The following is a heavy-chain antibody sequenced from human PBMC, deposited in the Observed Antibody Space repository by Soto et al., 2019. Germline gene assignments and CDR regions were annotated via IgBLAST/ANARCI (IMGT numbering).Heavy chain of an antibody. CDR1: GFTFSSYA. CDR3: AKLVVLYYYGMDV. CDR2: ISGSGGST. J-gene: IGHJ6*02. D-gene: IGHD2-2*01. V-gene: IGHV3-23*01. Sequence: PGGSLILSCAASGFTFSSYAMSWVRQAPGKGLEWVSAISGSGGSTYYADSVKGRFTISRDNSKNTLYLQMNSLRAEDTAVYYCAKLVVLYYYGMDVWGQGTTVTVSS.